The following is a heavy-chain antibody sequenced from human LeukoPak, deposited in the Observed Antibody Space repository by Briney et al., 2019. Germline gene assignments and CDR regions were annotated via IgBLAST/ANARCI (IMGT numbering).Heavy chain of an antibody. CDR2: INTNSGGT. CDR3: ARYSSGWYDVIDI. J-gene: IGHJ3*02. CDR1: GYTFTGYY. V-gene: IGHV1-2*04. Sequence: ASVKVSCKASGYTFTGYYMHWVRQAPGQGLEWMGWINTNSGGTNYAQKFQGWVTMSRHTSISTAYMELSRLRSDDTAVYYCARYSSGWYDVIDIWGQGTMVTVS. D-gene: IGHD6-19*01.